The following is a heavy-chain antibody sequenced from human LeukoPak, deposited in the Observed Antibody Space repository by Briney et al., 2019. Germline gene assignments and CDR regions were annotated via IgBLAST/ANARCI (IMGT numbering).Heavy chain of an antibody. Sequence: WRSLRLSCAASGFTFSSYVMHWVRQAPGKGLEWVAVISDDGINKYYADSVKGRFTISRDNSKRALFLQLNSLRAEDTAVYYCARDRAALRYYFDYWGQGTLITVSS. CDR1: GFTFSSYV. D-gene: IGHD1-14*01. V-gene: IGHV3-30*04. CDR3: ARDRAALRYYFDY. J-gene: IGHJ4*02. CDR2: ISDDGINK.